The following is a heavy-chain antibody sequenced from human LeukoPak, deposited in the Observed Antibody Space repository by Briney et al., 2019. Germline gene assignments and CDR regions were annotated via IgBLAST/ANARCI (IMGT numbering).Heavy chain of an antibody. CDR3: ARGNLGAVAGSRPFDP. J-gene: IGHJ5*02. V-gene: IGHV1-69*13. Sequence: ASVKVSCKASGGTFSSYAISWVRQAPGQGLEWMGGIIPIFGTANYAQKFQGRVTITADESTSTAYIELSSLRSEDTAVYYCARGNLGAVAGSRPFDPWGQGTLVTVSS. D-gene: IGHD6-19*01. CDR2: IIPIFGTA. CDR1: GGTFSSYA.